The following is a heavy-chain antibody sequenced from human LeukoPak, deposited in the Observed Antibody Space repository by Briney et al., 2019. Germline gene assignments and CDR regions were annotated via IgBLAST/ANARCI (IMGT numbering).Heavy chain of an antibody. V-gene: IGHV3-20*04. D-gene: IGHD3-22*01. J-gene: IGHJ4*02. CDR3: ARVGGFDSSGYYVY. CDR2: INWNGGST. Sequence: PGGSLRLSCAASGFTFDDYGMSWVRQAPGKGLEWVSGINWNGGSTGYADSVKGRFTISRDNAKNSLYLQMNSLKAEDTALYYCARVGGFDSSGYYVYWGQGTLVTVSS. CDR1: GFTFDDYG.